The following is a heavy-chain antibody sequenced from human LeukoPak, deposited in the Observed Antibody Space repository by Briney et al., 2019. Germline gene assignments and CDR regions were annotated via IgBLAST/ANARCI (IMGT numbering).Heavy chain of an antibody. CDR1: GFTFSDHY. CDR2: TRNKANSYTT. V-gene: IGHV3-72*01. J-gene: IGHJ4*02. D-gene: IGHD6-19*01. Sequence: PGGSLRLSCAASGFTFSDHYMDWVRQAPGKGLEWVGRTRNKANSYTTEYAASVKGRFTISRDDSKNSLYLQMNSLKTVDTAVYYCARPLRYSSGWYDYWGQGTLVTVSS. CDR3: ARPLRYSSGWYDY.